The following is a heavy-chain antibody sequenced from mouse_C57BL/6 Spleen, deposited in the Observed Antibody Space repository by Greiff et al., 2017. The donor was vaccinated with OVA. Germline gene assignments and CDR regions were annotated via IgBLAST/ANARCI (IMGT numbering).Heavy chain of an antibody. CDR3: ARYYLFDY. J-gene: IGHJ2*01. Sequence: ESGPGLVKPSQSLSLTCSVTGYSITSGYYCNWIRQFPGNKLECMGYIPYDGSTNYNPSLKNRISITRDTSKSQCFLELNSVTTEDTATYYCARYYLFDYWGQGTTLTVSS. CDR2: IPYDGST. D-gene: IGHD1-1*01. V-gene: IGHV3-6*01. CDR1: GYSITSGYY.